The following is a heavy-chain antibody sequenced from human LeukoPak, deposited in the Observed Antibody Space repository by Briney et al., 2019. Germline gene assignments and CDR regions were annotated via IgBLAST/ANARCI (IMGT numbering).Heavy chain of an antibody. Sequence: PGGSLRLSCAVSGFTFDDYAMHWVRQAPGKGLEWVSLISGDGATTYYADSVKGRFTISRGNSKNSLYLQMNSLRTEDTALYYCAKTPPSYGRWGQGTLVTVSS. CDR1: GFTFDDYA. CDR2: ISGDGATT. V-gene: IGHV3-43*02. J-gene: IGHJ4*02. CDR3: AKTPPSYGR. D-gene: IGHD1-14*01.